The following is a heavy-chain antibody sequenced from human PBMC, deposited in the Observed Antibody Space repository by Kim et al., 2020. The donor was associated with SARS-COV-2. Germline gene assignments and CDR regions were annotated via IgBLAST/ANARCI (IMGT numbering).Heavy chain of an antibody. Sequence: GGSLRLSCAASGFTFRSYAMHWVRQAPGKGLECVAIISYDGSNKYYADSVKGRFTISRDNSKNTLYLQMNSLRAEDTAVYYCAKDANRGYSYGWTYYYYGMDVWGQGTAVTLSS. D-gene: IGHD5-18*01. V-gene: IGHV3-30*04. CDR1: GFTFRSYA. J-gene: IGHJ6*02. CDR3: AKDANRGYSYGWTYYYYGMDV. CDR2: ISYDGSNK.